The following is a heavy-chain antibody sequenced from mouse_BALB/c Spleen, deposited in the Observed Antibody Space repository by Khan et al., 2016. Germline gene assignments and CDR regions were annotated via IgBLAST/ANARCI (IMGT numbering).Heavy chain of an antibody. V-gene: IGHV5-15*02. J-gene: IGHJ4*01. CDR1: GFTFSDYG. CDR3: ARDHYYGSSYYYAMDY. Sequence: EVELVESGGGLVQPGGSRKLSCAASGFTFSDYGMAWVRQAPGKGPEWVAFISNLAYSIYYADTVTGRFTISRENAKNTLYLEMSSLRSEDTAMXYCARDHYYGSSYYYAMDYWGQGTSVTVSS. D-gene: IGHD1-1*01. CDR2: ISNLAYSI.